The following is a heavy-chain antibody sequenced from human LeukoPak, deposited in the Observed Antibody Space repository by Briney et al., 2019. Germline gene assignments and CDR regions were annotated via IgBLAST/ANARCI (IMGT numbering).Heavy chain of an antibody. J-gene: IGHJ6*03. V-gene: IGHV4-61*08. D-gene: IGHD6-13*01. Sequence: SETLSLTCAVSGGSISSGGYYWSWIRQPPGKGLEWIGYIYYSGSTNYNPSLKSRVTISVDTSKNQFSLKLSSVTAADTAVYYCAREGWGSSDHSYYYYMDVWGKGTTVTVSS. CDR2: IYYSGST. CDR3: AREGWGSSDHSYYYYMDV. CDR1: GGSISSGGYY.